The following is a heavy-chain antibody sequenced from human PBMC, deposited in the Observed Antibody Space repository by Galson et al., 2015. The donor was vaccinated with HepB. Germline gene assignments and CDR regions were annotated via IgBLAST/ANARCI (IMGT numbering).Heavy chain of an antibody. V-gene: IGHV1-18*04. J-gene: IGHJ4*02. CDR1: GYTFTSYG. CDR2: ISAYNGNT. CDR3: ARPSITMVRGVHLYYFDY. Sequence: SVKVSCKASGYTFTSYGISWVRQAPGQGLEWMGWISAYNGNTNYAQKLQGRVTMTTDASTSTAYMELRSLRSDDTAVYYCARPSITMVRGVHLYYFDYWGQGTLVTVSS. D-gene: IGHD3-10*01.